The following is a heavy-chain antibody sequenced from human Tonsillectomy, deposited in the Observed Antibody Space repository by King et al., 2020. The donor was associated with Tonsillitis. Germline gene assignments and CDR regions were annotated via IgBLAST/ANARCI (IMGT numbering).Heavy chain of an antibody. CDR2: IYSDGTNT. CDR1: GFTFRNYA. CDR3: AKPSIYGGIIYWYFDL. Sequence: VQLVESGGGLVQPGGSLRLSCAASGFTFRNYAMSWVRQAPGKGLEWVSLIYSDGTNTYYADSVEGRFTISRDNSKNTLSLQMNSLRAGDTAVYYCAKPSIYGGIIYWYFDLWGRGTLVTVSS. V-gene: IGHV3-23*03. D-gene: IGHD4-23*01. J-gene: IGHJ2*01.